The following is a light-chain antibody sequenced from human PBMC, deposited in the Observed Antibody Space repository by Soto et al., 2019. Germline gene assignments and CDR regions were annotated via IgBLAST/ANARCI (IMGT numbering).Light chain of an antibody. CDR2: EVT. CDR1: SSDVGGYNF. CDR3: NSFTTSRPLV. J-gene: IGLJ1*01. Sequence: QSALTQPASVSGSPGQSITISCTGTSSDVGGYNFVSWYQQHPGKAPKLMIYEVTSRPSGVSNRFSGSKSGNTASLTISGVQAEDEGGFYCNSFTTSRPLVFGTGTKLTVL. V-gene: IGLV2-14*03.